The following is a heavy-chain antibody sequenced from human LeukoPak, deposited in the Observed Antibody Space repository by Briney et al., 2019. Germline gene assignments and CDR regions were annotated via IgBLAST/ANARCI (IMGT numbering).Heavy chain of an antibody. V-gene: IGHV4-59*08. J-gene: IGHJ5*02. Sequence: KPSETLSLTCTVSGGSISSYYWSWIRQPPGKGPEWIAYIYYSGITNYNPSLKSRASISVDTSKNLCSLRLSSVTAADTAVYYCARHAIYSGGYSYWFDPWGLGTLVTVSS. CDR1: GGSISSYY. CDR2: IYYSGIT. D-gene: IGHD1-26*01. CDR3: ARHAIYSGGYSYWFDP.